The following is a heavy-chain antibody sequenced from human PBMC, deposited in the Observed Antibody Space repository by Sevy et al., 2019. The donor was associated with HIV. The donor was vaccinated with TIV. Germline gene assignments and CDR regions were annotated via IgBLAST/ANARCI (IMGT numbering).Heavy chain of an antibody. J-gene: IGHJ6*03. V-gene: IGHV3-15*01. CDR1: GFTFSDAW. Sequence: GGSLRLSCAASGFTFSDAWMSWVRQAPGKGLEWVGRIKNKSDGGTTDYAAPVKGRFTISRDDSKNTLYLQMNSLKNEDTAVYYCTTLGYSVSQIYYYWDVWGKGTTVTVSS. D-gene: IGHD5-12*01. CDR3: TTLGYSVSQIYYYWDV. CDR2: IKNKSDGGTT.